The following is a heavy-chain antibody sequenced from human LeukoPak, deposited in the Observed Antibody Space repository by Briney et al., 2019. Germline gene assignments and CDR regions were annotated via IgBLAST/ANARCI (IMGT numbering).Heavy chain of an antibody. J-gene: IGHJ4*02. V-gene: IGHV3-74*01. D-gene: IGHD2-15*01. CDR1: GFTFRSYW. CDR3: ARDQIYCSGGYCYFDY. CDR2: INSDGSST. Sequence: GGSLRLSCAASGFTFRSYWMHWVRQAPGKGLVWVSRINSDGSSTSYADSVKGRFTISRDNAKNTLYLQMSSLRVEDSAVYYCARDQIYCSGGYCYFDYWGQGTLVTVSS.